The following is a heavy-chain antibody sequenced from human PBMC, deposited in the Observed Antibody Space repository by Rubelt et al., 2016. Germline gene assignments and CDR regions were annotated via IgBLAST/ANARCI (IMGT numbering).Heavy chain of an antibody. Sequence: GKGLEWISYISSSAYTIYYADSVKGRFTISRDNSKNTLYLQMNSLRAEDTAVYYCAKDLGILTDAFDIWGQGTMVTVSS. V-gene: IGHV3-23*01. J-gene: IGHJ3*02. CDR3: AKDLGILTDAFDI. CDR2: ISSSAYTI. D-gene: IGHD3-9*01.